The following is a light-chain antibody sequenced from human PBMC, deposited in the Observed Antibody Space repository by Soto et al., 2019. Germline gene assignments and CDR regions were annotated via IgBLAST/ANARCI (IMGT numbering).Light chain of an antibody. CDR1: QSISSSY. CDR3: QHYGNTPPSVT. V-gene: IGKV3-20*01. Sequence: EIVLTQSPGTLSLSPGERATLSCRASQSISSSYLAWYQQIPGQAPRLLIFGASNRATGIPDRFSGSGSGTDFTLTISRLEPEDFAVYYCQHYGNTPPSVTFGPGTKAAI. J-gene: IGKJ3*01. CDR2: GAS.